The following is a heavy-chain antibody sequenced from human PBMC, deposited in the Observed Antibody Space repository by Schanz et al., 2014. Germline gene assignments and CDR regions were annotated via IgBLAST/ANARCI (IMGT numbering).Heavy chain of an antibody. CDR3: ARGTMPGTFDI. V-gene: IGHV1-46*01. CDR2: INLYGGST. CDR1: GYTFTNFY. J-gene: IGHJ3*02. D-gene: IGHD2-2*01. Sequence: QVQLVQSGTEVKKPGASVKVSCKASGYTFTNFYIHWVRQAPGQGLEWMGIINLYGGSTTYAQQFQGRVTFTADKSTSTAYMELSSLRYEDTALYYCARGTMPGTFDIWGQGTMVTVSS.